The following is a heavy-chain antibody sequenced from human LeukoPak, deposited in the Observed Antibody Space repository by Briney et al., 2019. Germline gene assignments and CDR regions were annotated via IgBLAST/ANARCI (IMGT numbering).Heavy chain of an antibody. V-gene: IGHV3-15*01. CDR2: IKSKTDGGTT. J-gene: IGHJ4*02. CDR1: GFTFSNAW. Sequence: PGGSLRLSCVGSGFTFSNAWMSWVRQAPGKGLEWVGRIKSKTDGGTTDYAAPVKGRFTISRGNSKNILSLQMNSPTIEDPAVYYGDWLGAFFNYWGQGTLVTVSS. CDR3: DWLGAFFNY. D-gene: IGHD3-9*01.